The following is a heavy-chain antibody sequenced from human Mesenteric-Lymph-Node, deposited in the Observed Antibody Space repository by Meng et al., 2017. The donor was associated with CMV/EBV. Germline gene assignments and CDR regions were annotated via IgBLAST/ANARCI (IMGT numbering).Heavy chain of an antibody. Sequence: QLQLQESGPGLVKPSETLSLTCPVSGGSISSSSDYWGWIRQPPGKGLEWIGSIYYSGSTYYNPSLKSRVTISVDTSKNQFSLKLSSVTAADTAVYYCARPHYYGSGSSPWFDPWGQGTLVTVSS. CDR3: ARPHYYGSGSSPWFDP. CDR2: IYYSGST. V-gene: IGHV4-39*01. J-gene: IGHJ5*02. D-gene: IGHD3-10*01. CDR1: GGSISSSSDY.